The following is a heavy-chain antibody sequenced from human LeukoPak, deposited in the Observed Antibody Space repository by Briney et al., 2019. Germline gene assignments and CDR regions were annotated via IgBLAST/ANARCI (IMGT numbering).Heavy chain of an antibody. D-gene: IGHD3-10*02. J-gene: IGHJ4*02. CDR2: ISSSSSYI. V-gene: IGHV3-21*01. CDR3: ARGTMFPYYLDY. CDR1: GFKFSSYS. Sequence: GGSLRLSCAASGFKFSSYSMQWVRQAPGKGLEWVSFISSSSSYIYYADSLKGRFTISRDNAKNSLYLQMNSLRAEDTAVYYCARGTMFPYYLDYWGQGTLVTVSS.